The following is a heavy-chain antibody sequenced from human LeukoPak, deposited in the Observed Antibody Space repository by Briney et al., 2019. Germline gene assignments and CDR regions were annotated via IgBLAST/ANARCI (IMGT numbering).Heavy chain of an antibody. CDR3: ARDLVMGWFDP. CDR1: GFTFSSYS. Sequence: PGGSLRLSCAASGFTFSSYSMSWVRQAPGKGLEWVSSISTSSSYIYYADSVKGRFTISRDNAKNSLYLQMNSLRAEDTAVYYCARDLVMGWFDPWGQGTLVTVSS. D-gene: IGHD2-21*01. CDR2: ISTSSSYI. V-gene: IGHV3-21*01. J-gene: IGHJ5*02.